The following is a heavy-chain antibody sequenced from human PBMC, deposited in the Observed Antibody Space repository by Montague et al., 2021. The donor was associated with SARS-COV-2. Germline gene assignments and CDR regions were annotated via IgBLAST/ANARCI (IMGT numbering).Heavy chain of an antibody. V-gene: IGHV3-30-3*01. J-gene: IGHJ3*02. CDR1: GFTFSSYS. Sequence: SLRLSCAASGFTFSSYSMHWVRQAPGKGLEWVAVISYDGSNKYYADSVKGRFTISRDNSKNTLYLQMNSLRAEDTAVYYCARDWVLLWFGELSYDAFDIWGQGTMVTVSA. CDR3: ARDWVLLWFGELSYDAFDI. CDR2: ISYDGSNK. D-gene: IGHD3-10*01.